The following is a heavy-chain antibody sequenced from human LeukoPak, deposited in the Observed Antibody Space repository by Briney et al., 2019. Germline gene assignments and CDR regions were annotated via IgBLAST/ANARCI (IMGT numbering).Heavy chain of an antibody. CDR3: ASVLAVAHLPLAFDI. CDR1: GFTVSSNY. Sequence: PGGSLRLSCAASGFTVSSNYMTWVRQAPGKGLEWVSVLYCGGSTYYADSVKGRFTISRDNSKNTLYLQMNSLRAEDTAVYYCASVLAVAHLPLAFDIWGQGTVVTVSS. V-gene: IGHV3-53*01. CDR2: LYCGGST. D-gene: IGHD6-19*01. J-gene: IGHJ3*02.